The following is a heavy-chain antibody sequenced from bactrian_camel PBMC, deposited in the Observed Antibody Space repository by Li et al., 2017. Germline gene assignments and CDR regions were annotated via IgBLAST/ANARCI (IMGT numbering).Heavy chain of an antibody. CDR1: GDTASVYS. D-gene: IGHD3*01. Sequence: HVQLVESGGGSAQAGGSMRLDCAVSGDTASVYSLAWFRQTPGKEREEVAATGPSTTKYADSVKGRFTISRDNAKDTSYLQMNSLKIEDTAVYYCALGSSRQATMTARGKGTQVTVS. CDR2: TGPSTT. V-gene: IGHV3S53*01. J-gene: IGHJ4*01.